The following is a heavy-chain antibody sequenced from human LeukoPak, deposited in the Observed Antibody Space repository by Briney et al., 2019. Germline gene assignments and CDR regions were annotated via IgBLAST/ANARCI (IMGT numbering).Heavy chain of an antibody. J-gene: IGHJ4*02. D-gene: IGHD3-22*01. Sequence: PGRSLRLSCAASGFTFDDYAMHWVRQAPGKGLEWVSAVSGSADSTYYADSVKGRFTISRDNSKNTLYLQMNSLRAEDTAVYYCAKGSQRSYDSSGYYYWGQGTLVTVSS. V-gene: IGHV3-23*01. CDR1: GFTFDDYA. CDR3: AKGSQRSYDSSGYYY. CDR2: VSGSADST.